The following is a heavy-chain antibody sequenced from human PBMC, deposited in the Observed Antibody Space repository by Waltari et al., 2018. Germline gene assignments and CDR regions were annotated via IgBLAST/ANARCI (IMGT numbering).Heavy chain of an antibody. D-gene: IGHD3-3*01. CDR1: GFTVSSNY. V-gene: IGHV3-66*02. J-gene: IGHJ6*02. CDR3: AREVPPSDFDGMDV. CDR2: IYCGGST. Sequence: EVQLVESGGGLVQPGGSLRLSCAASGFTVSSNYMSWVRQAPGKGLEWVSVIYCGGSTNYSDSVKGRVTIARDNSKNTMYLQMNSLRAEDTAVYYWAREVPPSDFDGMDVWGQGTTVTVSS.